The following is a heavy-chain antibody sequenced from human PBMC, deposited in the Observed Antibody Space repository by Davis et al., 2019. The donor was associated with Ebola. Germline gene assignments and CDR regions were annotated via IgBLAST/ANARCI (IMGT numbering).Heavy chain of an antibody. CDR2: MTSRSGVT. V-gene: IGHV3-23*01. Sequence: GGSLRLSCAASGFTFSNAWMSWVRQAPGKGLEWVSTMTSRSGVTYYADSVKGRFTISRDNPKNTLYLQMNSLRPEDTAVYYCVKTRSNWWNDALDMWGQGTMVTVSS. D-gene: IGHD2-8*02. CDR1: GFTFSNAW. CDR3: VKTRSNWWNDALDM. J-gene: IGHJ3*02.